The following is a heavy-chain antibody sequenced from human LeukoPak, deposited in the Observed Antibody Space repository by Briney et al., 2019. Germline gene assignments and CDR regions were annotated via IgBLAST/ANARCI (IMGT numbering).Heavy chain of an antibody. Sequence: PSETLSLTCTVSGGSISSSSYYWGWIRQPPGKGLEWIGSIYYSGSTYYNPSLKSRVTISVDTSKNQFSLKLSSVTAADTAVYYCARDRRGNWFDPWGQGTLVTVSS. V-gene: IGHV4-39*07. CDR1: GGSISSSSYY. CDR2: IYYSGST. J-gene: IGHJ5*02. CDR3: ARDRRGNWFDP.